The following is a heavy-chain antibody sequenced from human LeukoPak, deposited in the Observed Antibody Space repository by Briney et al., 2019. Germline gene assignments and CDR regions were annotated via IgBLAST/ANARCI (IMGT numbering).Heavy chain of an antibody. CDR2: FSGSGGST. D-gene: IGHD6-13*01. V-gene: IGHV3-23*01. Sequence: GGSLRLSCAASGFTFSSYAMSWVRQAPGKGLEWVSAFSGSGGSTYYADSVKGRFTISRDNSKNTLYLQMNSLRAEDTAVYYCAKDAIDIYSSSWLWYFDYWGQGTLVTVSS. J-gene: IGHJ4*02. CDR1: GFTFSSYA. CDR3: AKDAIDIYSSSWLWYFDY.